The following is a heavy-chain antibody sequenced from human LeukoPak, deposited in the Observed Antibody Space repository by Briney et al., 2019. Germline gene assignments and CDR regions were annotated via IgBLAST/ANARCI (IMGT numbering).Heavy chain of an antibody. Sequence: ASVKVSCKASGGTFSSYTISWVRQAPGQGLEWMGRIIPILGIANYAQKFQGRVTITADKSTSTAYMELSSLRSEDTAVYYCARDVSPYCSGGSCYPYYYYYYMDVWGKGTTVTVSS. CDR3: ARDVSPYCSGGSCYPYYYYYYMDV. CDR1: GGTFSSYT. J-gene: IGHJ6*03. D-gene: IGHD2-15*01. V-gene: IGHV1-69*04. CDR2: IIPILGIA.